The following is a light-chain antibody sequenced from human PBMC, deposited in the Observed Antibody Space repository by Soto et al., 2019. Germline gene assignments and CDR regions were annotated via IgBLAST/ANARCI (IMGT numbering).Light chain of an antibody. Sequence: EIVMTQSPATLSVSPGERATLSCRASQSVSSNLAWYQQKPGQAPRLLIYGASTRATGIPARFSGSGSGTAFTLTISSLLSEDFAVYYCQQYNNWPFPSWTFGQGTKVEIK. V-gene: IGKV3-15*01. CDR2: GAS. J-gene: IGKJ1*01. CDR1: QSVSSN. CDR3: QQYNNWPFPSWT.